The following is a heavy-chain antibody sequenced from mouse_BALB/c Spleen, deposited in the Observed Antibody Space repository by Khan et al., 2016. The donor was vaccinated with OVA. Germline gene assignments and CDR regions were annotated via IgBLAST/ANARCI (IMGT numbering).Heavy chain of an antibody. CDR1: GFSLTTYG. D-gene: IGHD2-1*01. J-gene: IGHJ4*01. V-gene: IGHV2-3*01. CDR2: IWGDGST. CDR3: VKQNHGTLDAGDY. Sequence: QVQLKESGPGLVAPSQSLSITCTVSGFSLTTYGVSWVRQPPGKGLEWLGVIWGDGSTNYHSALIYRLSTSKDNSKSQVFLILNSQQTDDTATCFCVKQNHGTLDAGDYCGQGTSVTVSS.